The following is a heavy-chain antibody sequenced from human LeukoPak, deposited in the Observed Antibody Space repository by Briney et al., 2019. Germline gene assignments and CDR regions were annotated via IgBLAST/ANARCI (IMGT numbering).Heavy chain of an antibody. Sequence: GGSLRLSCVASGFSFSSYEMNWVRQAPGKGPEWVSYISSSGNTMFHADFMKGRFTISRDNAKNSLFLQMKGLSAEDTAVYYCATRTGSDAFDIWGQGTMVTVSS. CDR2: ISSSGNTM. D-gene: IGHD7-27*01. V-gene: IGHV3-48*03. CDR3: ATRTGSDAFDI. CDR1: GFSFSSYE. J-gene: IGHJ3*02.